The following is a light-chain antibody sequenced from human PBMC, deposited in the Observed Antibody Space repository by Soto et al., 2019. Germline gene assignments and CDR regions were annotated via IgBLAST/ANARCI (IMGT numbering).Light chain of an antibody. J-gene: IGLJ2*01. Sequence: QSALTQPASVSGSPGQSITISCTGTSSDVGGYNYVSWYQQHPGKAPKLMIYDVSQRPSGVSNRFSGSKSGTTASLTISGLQAEDEADYYCSSYTSSSPHVVFGGGTKVTVL. CDR3: SSYTSSSPHVV. V-gene: IGLV2-14*01. CDR2: DVS. CDR1: SSDVGGYNY.